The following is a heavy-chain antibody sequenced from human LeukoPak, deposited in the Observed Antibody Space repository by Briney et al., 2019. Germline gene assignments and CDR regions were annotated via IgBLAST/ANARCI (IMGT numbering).Heavy chain of an antibody. D-gene: IGHD2-21*02. V-gene: IGHV1-24*01. J-gene: IGHJ2*01. CDR2: SDPEDGER. CDR1: GSTLSYLS. CDR3: VTDRARLFWYFDL. Sequence: ASVKVSCKVSGSTLSYLSIHWVRQAPGKGLEYVGGSDPEDGERFHAQRFQGRVTMTEYTSMDTAYMELSSLRSEDTAVYYCVTDRARLFWYFDLWGRGTLVTVSS.